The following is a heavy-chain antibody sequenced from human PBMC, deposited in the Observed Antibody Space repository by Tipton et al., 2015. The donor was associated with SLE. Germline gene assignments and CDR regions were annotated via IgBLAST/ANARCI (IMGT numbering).Heavy chain of an antibody. V-gene: IGHV4-61*02. J-gene: IGHJ4*02. CDR3: ARGLIAARFDY. CDR2: IYTSGST. CDR1: GGSISSGSYY. D-gene: IGHD6-6*01. Sequence: LRLSCTVSGGSISSGSYYWSWIRQPAGKGLEWIGRIYTSGSTNYNPSLKSRVTISVDTSKNQFSRKLNSVTAADTAVYYCARGLIAARFDYWGQGTLVTVSS.